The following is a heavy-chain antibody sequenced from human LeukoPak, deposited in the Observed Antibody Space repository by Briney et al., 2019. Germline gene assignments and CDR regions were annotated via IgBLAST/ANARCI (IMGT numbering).Heavy chain of an antibody. V-gene: IGHV3-23*01. CDR2: ISGSGGST. J-gene: IGHJ4*02. CDR3: AKAAPGFQWLVLDY. Sequence: GGSLRLSCAASGFTLSSYAMSWVRQAPGKGVEWVSAISGSGGSTYYADSVKGRFTISRDNSKNTLYLQMNSLGAEDTAAYYCAKAAPGFQWLVLDYWGQGTLVTVSS. CDR1: GFTLSSYA. D-gene: IGHD6-19*01.